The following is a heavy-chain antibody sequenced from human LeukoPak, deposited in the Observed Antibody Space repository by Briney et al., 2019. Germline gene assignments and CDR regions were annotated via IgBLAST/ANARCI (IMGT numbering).Heavy chain of an antibody. J-gene: IGHJ3*02. CDR2: ISSHSTSI. CDR1: GFIIRDYY. D-gene: IGHD2-2*01. Sequence: SGGSLRLSCAASGFIIRDYYMSWIRQAPGKGLEWVSYISSHSTSIFYADAVKGRFSNSRDNADNSVTLQMNSVRAEDTAVYYCARGPLEEYQLLTESFDMWGQGTMVTVSS. V-gene: IGHV3-11*01. CDR3: ARGPLEEYQLLTESFDM.